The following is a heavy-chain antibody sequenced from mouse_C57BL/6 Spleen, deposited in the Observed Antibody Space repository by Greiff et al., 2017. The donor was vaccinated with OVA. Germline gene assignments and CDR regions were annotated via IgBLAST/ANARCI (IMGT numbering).Heavy chain of an antibody. CDR3: AEIYYGYGGFAY. CDR1: GYTFTSYW. CDR2: IYPGSGST. J-gene: IGHJ3*01. Sequence: VQLQQPGAELVKPGASVKMSCKASGYTFTSYWITWVKQRPGQGLEWIGDIYPGSGSTNYNEKFKSKATLTVDTSSSTAYMQLSSLTSEDSAVYYCAEIYYGYGGFAYWGQGTLVTVSA. V-gene: IGHV1-55*01. D-gene: IGHD2-2*01.